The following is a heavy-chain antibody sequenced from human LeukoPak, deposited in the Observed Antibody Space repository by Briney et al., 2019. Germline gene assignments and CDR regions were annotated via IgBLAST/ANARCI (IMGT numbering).Heavy chain of an antibody. J-gene: IGHJ5*02. CDR3: ARRVAGSSSMGS. V-gene: IGHV4-39*07. CDR2: VYYGGTA. CDR1: GGSISRSSYY. D-gene: IGHD6-6*01. Sequence: PSETLSLTCTVSGGSISRSSYYWAWIRQPPGKGLEWIANVYYGGTANYNPSLESRVTISLDASKNQFSLRLSSVTAADTALYFCARRVAGSSSMGSWGQGTLVTVSS.